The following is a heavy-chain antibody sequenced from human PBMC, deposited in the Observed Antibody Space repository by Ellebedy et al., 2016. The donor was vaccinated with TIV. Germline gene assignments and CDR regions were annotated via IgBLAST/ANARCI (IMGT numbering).Heavy chain of an antibody. CDR2: ISYTSRYI. CDR3: AREASGWVFFDY. J-gene: IGHJ4*02. Sequence: GESLKISCAASGFTFSYVSMHWVRQAPGKGLEWVSSISYTSRYIYYTDSLKGRFTISRHNSKNSLFLQMNSLRAEDTAVYYCAREASGWVFFDYWGQGTLVTVSS. CDR1: GFTFSYVS. V-gene: IGHV3-21*01. D-gene: IGHD3-10*01.